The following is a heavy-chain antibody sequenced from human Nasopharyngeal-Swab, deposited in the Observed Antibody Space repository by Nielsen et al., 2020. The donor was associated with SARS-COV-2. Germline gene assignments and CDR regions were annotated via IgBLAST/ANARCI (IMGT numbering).Heavy chain of an antibody. V-gene: IGHV3-11*04. J-gene: IGHJ4*02. CDR2: ISGSGGTI. D-gene: IGHD7-27*01. CDR1: GFTFSDYY. CDR3: ARDRANWDFDY. Sequence: GESLKISCAASGFTFSDYYMSWIRQAPGKGLEYISYISGSGGTINYGDSMKGRFTISRDNAKNSLYLQMNSLRAEDTAVYYCARDRANWDFDYWGQGTLVTVSS.